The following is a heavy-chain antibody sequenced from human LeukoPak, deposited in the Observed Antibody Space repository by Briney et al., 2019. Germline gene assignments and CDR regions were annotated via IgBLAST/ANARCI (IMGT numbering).Heavy chain of an antibody. CDR1: GFTFSTYS. J-gene: IGHJ6*02. Sequence: GGSLRLSCAASGFTFSTYSMNWVRQAPGKGLEWVSLISGDGLTAYYADSVKGRFTISRDNSKNSLYLQLNSLRTEDTALYYCAKVRGSGYYYGMDVWGQGTTVTVSS. D-gene: IGHD3-10*01. V-gene: IGHV3-43*02. CDR2: ISGDGLTA. CDR3: AKVRGSGYYYGMDV.